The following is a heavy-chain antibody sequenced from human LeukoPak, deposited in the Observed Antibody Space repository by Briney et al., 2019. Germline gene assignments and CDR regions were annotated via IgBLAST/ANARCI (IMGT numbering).Heavy chain of an antibody. D-gene: IGHD1-26*01. CDR3: AKDLRWDRDAFDI. CDR1: GFTFSSYA. V-gene: IGHV3-23*01. Sequence: GGSLRLSCAVSGFTFSSYAMSWVRQAPGKGLEWVSAISGSGGSTYYADSVKGRFTISRDNSKNTLYLQMNSLRAEDTAVYYCAKDLRWDRDAFDIWGQGTMVTVSS. J-gene: IGHJ3*02. CDR2: ISGSGGST.